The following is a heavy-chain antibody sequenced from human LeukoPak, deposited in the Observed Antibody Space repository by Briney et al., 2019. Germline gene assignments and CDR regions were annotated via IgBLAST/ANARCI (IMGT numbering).Heavy chain of an antibody. J-gene: IGHJ5*02. Sequence: PSETLSLTCTVSGGSISSYYWSWIRQPPGKGLEWIGYIYYSGSTYYNPSLKSRLTISLDTSKNQFSLKLSSVTAADTAIYYCAREVNHYGLRRNSFDPWGQGTKVTVSS. CDR3: AREVNHYGLRRNSFDP. V-gene: IGHV4-59*12. CDR2: IYYSGST. CDR1: GGSISSYY. D-gene: IGHD3-10*01.